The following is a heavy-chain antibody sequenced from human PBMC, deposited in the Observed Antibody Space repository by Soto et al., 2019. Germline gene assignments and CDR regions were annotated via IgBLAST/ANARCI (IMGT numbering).Heavy chain of an antibody. CDR2: ISANNGNT. CDR1: GYTFTSYG. D-gene: IGHD1-26*01. J-gene: IGHJ4*02. Sequence: QVQLVQSGAEVKKPGASVKVSCKASGYTFTSYGISWVRQAPGQGLEWMGWISANNGNTNYAQKLQGRVTMTTDTATSTGDMELRSLTSDDTAVYYCARDRGSYALDYWGQGTLVTVSS. CDR3: ARDRGSYALDY. V-gene: IGHV1-18*01.